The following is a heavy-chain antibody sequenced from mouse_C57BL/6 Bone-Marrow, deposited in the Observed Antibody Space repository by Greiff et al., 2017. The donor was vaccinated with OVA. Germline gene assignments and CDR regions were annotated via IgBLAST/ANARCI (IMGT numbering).Heavy chain of an antibody. CDR2: ISYDGSN. Sequence: EVKLMESGPGLVKPSPSLSLTCSVTGYSITSGYYWNWIRQFPGNKLEWMGYISYDGSNNYNPSLKNRISITRDTSKNQFFLKLNSVTTEDTATYYCARVLSRGDFDYWGQGTTLTVSS. CDR3: ARVLSRGDFDY. J-gene: IGHJ2*01. V-gene: IGHV3-6*01. CDR1: GYSITSGYY.